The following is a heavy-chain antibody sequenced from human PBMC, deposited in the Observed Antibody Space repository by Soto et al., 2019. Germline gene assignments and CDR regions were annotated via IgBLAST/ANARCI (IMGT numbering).Heavy chain of an antibody. CDR2: IYWDDDK. J-gene: IGHJ5*02. V-gene: IGHV2-5*02. CDR1: GFSLSTSGVG. Sequence: QITLKESGPPLVKPTQTLTLTCTFSGFSLSTSGVGVGWIRQPPGKALEWLALIYWDDDKRYSPSLKSRLTIPKYTPKNHVALTITHIDPVDTAPYYWTHSLTGYYYDSNGSNWFDPWGQGTLVTVSS. CDR3: THSLTGYYYDSNGSNWFDP. D-gene: IGHD3-22*01.